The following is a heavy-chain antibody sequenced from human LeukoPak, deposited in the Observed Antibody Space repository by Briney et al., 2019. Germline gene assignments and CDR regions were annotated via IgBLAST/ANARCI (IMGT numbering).Heavy chain of an antibody. CDR2: MNPNRGNK. D-gene: IGHD2-2*02. CDR3: ARFGCSSTSCYTGYYYYYMDV. CDR1: GYTFTSYD. V-gene: IGHV1-8*01. J-gene: IGHJ6*03. Sequence: ASVKVSCKASGYTFTSYDINWVRQATGQGLEWMGWMNPNRGNKGYAKKFKGRGTMTRNTSISTAYMELSSLRSEDTAVYYCARFGCSSTSCYTGYYYYYMDVWGKGTTVTVSS.